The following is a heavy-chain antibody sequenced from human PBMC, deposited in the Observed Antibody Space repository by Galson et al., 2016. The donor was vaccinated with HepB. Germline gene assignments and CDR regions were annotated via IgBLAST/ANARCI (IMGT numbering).Heavy chain of an antibody. CDR2: IHDSGNT. Sequence: ETLSLTCTVSSGSFSSGAYYWSWVRQSPGKGLDWIGYIHDSGNTNYNPSIKSRVTISRDTSKNQFFLELTSVTAADTAVYYCARDEGFYNGMDVWGQGTTVTVAS. V-gene: IGHV4-61*08. CDR1: SGSFSSGAYY. CDR3: ARDEGFYNGMDV. D-gene: IGHD2-2*02. J-gene: IGHJ6*02.